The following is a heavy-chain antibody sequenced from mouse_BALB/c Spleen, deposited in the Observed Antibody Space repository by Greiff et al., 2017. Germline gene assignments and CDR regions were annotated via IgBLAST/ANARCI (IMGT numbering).Heavy chain of an antibody. CDR3: ARGGFGYYFDY. D-gene: IGHD3-1*01. V-gene: IGHV5-17*02. J-gene: IGHJ2*01. Sequence: EVKLVESGGGLVQPGGSRKLSCAASGFTFSSFGMHWVRQAPEKGLEWVAYISSGSSTIYYADTVKGRFTISRDNPQNTLFLQMTSLRSEDTAMYYCARGGFGYYFDYWGQGTTLTVSS. CDR2: ISSGSSTI. CDR1: GFTFSSFG.